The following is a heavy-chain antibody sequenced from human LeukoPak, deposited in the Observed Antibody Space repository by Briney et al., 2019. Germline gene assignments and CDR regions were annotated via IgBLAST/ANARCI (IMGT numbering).Heavy chain of an antibody. D-gene: IGHD3-9*01. Sequence: KPSETLSLTCTVSGGSIGSGHHYWGWIRQPPGKGLEWIGSIYSSGSTYYNPSLRTRVTMSVDKSKDHFSLQVTSLTAADTAVYYCARIFRPTGYYSNPKSGSIDLWGQGTLVTVSS. J-gene: IGHJ5*02. CDR3: ARIFRPTGYYSNPKSGSIDL. V-gene: IGHV4-39*02. CDR1: GGSIGSGHHY. CDR2: IYSSGST.